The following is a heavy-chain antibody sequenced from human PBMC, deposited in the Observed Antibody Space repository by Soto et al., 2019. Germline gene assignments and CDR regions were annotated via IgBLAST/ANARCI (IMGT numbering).Heavy chain of an antibody. J-gene: IGHJ6*02. D-gene: IGHD6-19*01. CDR1: GYTFTSYY. Sequence: ASVKVSCKASGYTFTSYYMHWVRQAPGQGLEWMGIINPSGGSTSYAQKFQGRVTMTRDTSTSTVYMELSSLRSEDTAVYYCARDHIAVAGPYYYYYYGMDVWGQGTTVTVSS. CDR3: ARDHIAVAGPYYYYYYGMDV. V-gene: IGHV1-46*01. CDR2: INPSGGST.